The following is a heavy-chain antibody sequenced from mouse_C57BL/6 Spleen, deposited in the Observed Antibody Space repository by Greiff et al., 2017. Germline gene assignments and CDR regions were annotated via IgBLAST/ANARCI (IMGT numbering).Heavy chain of an antibody. Sequence: QVQLKESGPGLVQPSQSLSITCTVSGFSLTSYGVHWVRQSPGKGLEWLGVIWSGGSTDYNAAFISRLSISKDNSKSQVFFKMNSLQADDTAIYYCARDSTVVATEGYFDVWGTGTTVTVSS. CDR3: ARDSTVVATEGYFDV. D-gene: IGHD1-1*01. J-gene: IGHJ1*03. CDR2: IWSGGST. CDR1: GFSLTSYG. V-gene: IGHV2-2*01.